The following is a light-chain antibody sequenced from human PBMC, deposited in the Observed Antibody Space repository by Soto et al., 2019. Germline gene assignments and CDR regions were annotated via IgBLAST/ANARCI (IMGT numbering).Light chain of an antibody. CDR2: GAS. CDR1: PSISSSY. Sequence: EVVLTQSPATLSLSPGGGATLSCRASPSISSSYLSWYQQKPGQAPRLLIYGASTRATGIPARFSGSGRGSGTDFTLTISSLQPEDFAVYYCLQDYNLPITFGQGTRLEIK. V-gene: IGKV3D-7*01. J-gene: IGKJ5*01. CDR3: LQDYNLPIT.